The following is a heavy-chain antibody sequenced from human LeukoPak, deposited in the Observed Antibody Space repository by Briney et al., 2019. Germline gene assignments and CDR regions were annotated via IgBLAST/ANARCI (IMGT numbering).Heavy chain of an antibody. J-gene: IGHJ3*02. CDR2: IFYRGST. CDR1: GDSISSRSYY. V-gene: IGHV4-39*07. D-gene: IGHD1-14*01. CDR3: ARGNPGPLDI. Sequence: SETLSLTCTVSGDSISSRSYYWDWIRQPPGGGLEWMGSIFYRGSTYYNPSLKSRVTISIDTSKNQFSLKLSSVTAADTAVYYCARGNPGPLDIWGQGTMVTVSS.